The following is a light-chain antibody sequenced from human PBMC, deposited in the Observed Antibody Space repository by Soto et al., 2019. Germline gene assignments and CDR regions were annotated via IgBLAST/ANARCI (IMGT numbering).Light chain of an antibody. CDR1: RTDVGGNNS. Sequence: QSALPQPASVSGSPGQWITISRSGTRTDVGGNNSVSWYQQHPGKAPKLMIYEVSTRPPGISKRISGSKSGNTASLTISGVQADAEADYYSSSYTSSSTYVFGTGTKVTVL. CDR2: EVS. J-gene: IGLJ1*01. V-gene: IGLV2-14*01. CDR3: SSYTSSSTYV.